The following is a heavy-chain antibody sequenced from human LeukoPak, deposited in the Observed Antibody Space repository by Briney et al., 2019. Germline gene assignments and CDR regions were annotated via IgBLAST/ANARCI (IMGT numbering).Heavy chain of an antibody. D-gene: IGHD2-2*01. V-gene: IGHV1-69*02. Sequence: SVKVSCKASGGTFSSYTISWVRQAPGQGLEWMGRIIPILGIANYAQKFQGRVTITEDKSTSTAYMELSSLRSEDTAVYYCAQTTPPYCSSTSCYSGNWFDPWGQGTLVTVSS. J-gene: IGHJ5*02. CDR3: AQTTPPYCSSTSCYSGNWFDP. CDR1: GGTFSSYT. CDR2: IIPILGIA.